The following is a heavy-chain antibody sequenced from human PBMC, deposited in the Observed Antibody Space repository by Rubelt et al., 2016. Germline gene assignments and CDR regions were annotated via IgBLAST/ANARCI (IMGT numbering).Heavy chain of an antibody. CDR2: IYPGDSDT. V-gene: IGHV5-51*01. CDR3: ARLERFFGPFDP. Sequence: EVQLVQSGPEVKKPGESLKISCKGSGYSFTTYWIGWVRQMPGKGLEWMGIIYPGDSDTSYSRTLQGRVPTPAEKAISTAYLQWSSLKASDTAMYYCARLERFFGPFDPWGQGSLVTVSS. CDR1: GYSFTTYW. D-gene: IGHD1-1*01. J-gene: IGHJ5*02.